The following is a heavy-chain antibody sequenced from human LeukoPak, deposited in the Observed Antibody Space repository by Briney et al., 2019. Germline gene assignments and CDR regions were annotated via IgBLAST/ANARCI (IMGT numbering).Heavy chain of an antibody. CDR2: ISAYNGNT. CDR3: ARGSITIFGVVIRAPYRGDSFDP. D-gene: IGHD3-3*01. J-gene: IGHJ5*02. V-gene: IGHV1-18*01. CDR1: GYAFTSYG. Sequence: GASVKVSCKASGYAFTSYGISWVRQAPGQGLEWMGWISAYNGNTNHAQKLQGRVTMTTDTSTSTAYMELRSLRSDDTAVYYCARGSITIFGVVIRAPYRGDSFDPWGQGTLVTVSS.